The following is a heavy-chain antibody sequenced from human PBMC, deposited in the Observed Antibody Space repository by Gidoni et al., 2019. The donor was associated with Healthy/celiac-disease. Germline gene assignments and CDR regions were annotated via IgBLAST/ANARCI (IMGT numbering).Heavy chain of an antibody. Sequence: PGLVKPSQTLSLTCTVSGGSISSGDYYWSWIRQPPGKGLEWIGYIYYSGSTYYNPSLKSRVTISVDTSKNQFSLKLSSVTAADTAVYYCARGLDYVPYYYYYGMDVWGQGTTVTVSS. CDR3: ARGLDYVPYYYYYGMDV. J-gene: IGHJ6*02. V-gene: IGHV4-30-4*01. CDR1: GGSISSGDYY. D-gene: IGHD4-17*01. CDR2: IYYSGST.